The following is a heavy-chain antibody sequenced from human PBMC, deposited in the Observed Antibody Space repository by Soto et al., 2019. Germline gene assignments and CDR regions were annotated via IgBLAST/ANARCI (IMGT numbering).Heavy chain of an antibody. J-gene: IGHJ4*02. Sequence: EVQLVESGGGLVKPGGSLRLSCAASGFTFSSYSMNWVRQAPGKGLEWVSSISSSSSYIYYADSVKGRFTISRDNAKNSLYLQMNSLSAEDTAVYYCARPRYSSSWYYFDYWGQGTLVTVSS. V-gene: IGHV3-21*01. CDR3: ARPRYSSSWYYFDY. D-gene: IGHD6-13*01. CDR1: GFTFSSYS. CDR2: ISSSSSYI.